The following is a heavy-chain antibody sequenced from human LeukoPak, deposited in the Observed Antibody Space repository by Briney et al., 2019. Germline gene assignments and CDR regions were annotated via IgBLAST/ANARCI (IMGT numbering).Heavy chain of an antibody. J-gene: IGHJ4*02. CDR3: ARDPTLRYFDWLTY. CDR2: IWYDGSNK. V-gene: IGHV3-33*01. D-gene: IGHD3-9*01. Sequence: GGSLRLSCAASGFTFSSYGMHWVRQAPGKGLEWVAVIWYDGSNKYYADSVKGRFTISRDNAKNSLYLQMNSLRAEDTAVYYCARDPTLRYFDWLTYWGQGTLVTVSS. CDR1: GFTFSSYG.